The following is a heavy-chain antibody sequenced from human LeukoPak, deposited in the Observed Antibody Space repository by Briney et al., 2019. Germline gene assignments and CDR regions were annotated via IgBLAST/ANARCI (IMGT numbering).Heavy chain of an antibody. CDR1: GFTFSSYS. D-gene: IGHD6-19*01. Sequence: GGSLRLSCAASGFTFSSYSMNWVRQAPGKGLEWVSSISSHSSYIYYADSVKGRFTISRDNAKNSLYLQMNSLRAEDTAVYYCAREIAVAGRDYWGQGTLVTVSS. CDR3: AREIAVAGRDY. J-gene: IGHJ4*02. V-gene: IGHV3-21*01. CDR2: ISSHSSYI.